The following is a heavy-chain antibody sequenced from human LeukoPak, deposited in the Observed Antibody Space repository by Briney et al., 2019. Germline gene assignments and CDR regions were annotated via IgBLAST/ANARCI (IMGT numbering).Heavy chain of an antibody. D-gene: IGHD2-15*01. J-gene: IGHJ3*02. CDR1: GYAFSNYG. V-gene: IGHV1-18*01. CDR3: ARDRLVVVVAAIMGAFDI. Sequence: ASVKFSCKASGYAFSNYGISWVRQAPGQGLEWMGWISTYNGNTNYAQRLQGRVTMTTDTSTSTAYMELRSLRSDDTAVYYCARDRLVVVVAAIMGAFDIWGQGTMVTVSS. CDR2: ISTYNGNT.